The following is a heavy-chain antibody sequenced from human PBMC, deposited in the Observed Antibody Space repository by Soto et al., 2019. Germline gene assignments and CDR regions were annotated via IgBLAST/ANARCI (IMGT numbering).Heavy chain of an antibody. CDR1: GFTFSSYA. CDR3: AKTYYYDSSGYYSEYFQH. Sequence: GVYLRLSCAASGFTFSSYAMSWVRQAPGKGLEWVSAISGSGGSTYYADSVKGRFTISRDNSKNTLYLQMNRLRAEDTAVYYCAKTYYYDSSGYYSEYFQHWAQGSMVIVSS. V-gene: IGHV3-23*01. D-gene: IGHD3-22*01. J-gene: IGHJ1*01. CDR2: ISGSGGST.